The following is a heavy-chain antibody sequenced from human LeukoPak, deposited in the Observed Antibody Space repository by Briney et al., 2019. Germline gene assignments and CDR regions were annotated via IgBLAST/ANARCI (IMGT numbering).Heavy chain of an antibody. CDR2: INHSGST. Sequence: SETLSLTCAVYGGSFSGYYWSWIRQPPGKGLEWIGEINHSGSTNYNPSLKSRVTISVGTSKNQFSLKLSSVTAADTAVDYCAGDSGYPGYWGQGTLVTVSS. D-gene: IGHD5-12*01. CDR1: GGSFSGYY. V-gene: IGHV4-34*01. CDR3: AGDSGYPGY. J-gene: IGHJ4*02.